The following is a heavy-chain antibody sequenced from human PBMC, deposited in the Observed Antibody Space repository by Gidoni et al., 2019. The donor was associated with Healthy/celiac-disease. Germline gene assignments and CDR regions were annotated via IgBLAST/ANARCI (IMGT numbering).Heavy chain of an antibody. J-gene: IGHJ6*02. Sequence: QVQLVQSGAEVKKPGSSVKVSCKASGGTFSSYAISWVRQAPGQGLEWMGGIIPIFGTANYAQKFQGRVTITADESTSTAYMELSSLRSEDTAVYYCARATLGYCSSTSCRTYYYYGMDVWGQGTTVTVSS. CDR1: GGTFSSYA. D-gene: IGHD2-2*01. CDR2: IIPIFGTA. CDR3: ARATLGYCSSTSCRTYYYYGMDV. V-gene: IGHV1-69*01.